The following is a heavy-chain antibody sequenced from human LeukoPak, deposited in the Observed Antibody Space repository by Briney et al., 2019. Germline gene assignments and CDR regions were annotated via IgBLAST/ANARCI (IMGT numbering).Heavy chain of an antibody. CDR1: RYTFTGYY. J-gene: IGHJ4*02. D-gene: IGHD3-10*01. Sequence: ASVKVSCKASRYTFTGYYMHWVRQAPGQGLEWMGWINPNSGGTNYAQKFQGRVTMNRDTSISTAYMELSRLRSDDTAVYYCATYYCGSGSYKFDYWGQGTLVTVSS. CDR2: INPNSGGT. CDR3: ATYYCGSGSYKFDY. V-gene: IGHV1-2*02.